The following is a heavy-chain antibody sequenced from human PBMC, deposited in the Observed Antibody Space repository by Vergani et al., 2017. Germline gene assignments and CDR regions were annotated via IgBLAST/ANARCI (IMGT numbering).Heavy chain of an antibody. J-gene: IGHJ6*03. Sequence: QVQLVQSGAEVKKPGSSVKVSCKASGGTFSSYAISWVRQAPGQGLEWMGGIIPIFGTANYAQKFQGRVTITADESTSTAYMELSSLRSEDTAVYYCARGRGGPAANYYYYYMDVWGKGTTVTVSS. V-gene: IGHV1-69*12. CDR2: IIPIFGTA. CDR1: GGTFSSYA. D-gene: IGHD2-2*01. CDR3: ARGRGGPAANYYYYYMDV.